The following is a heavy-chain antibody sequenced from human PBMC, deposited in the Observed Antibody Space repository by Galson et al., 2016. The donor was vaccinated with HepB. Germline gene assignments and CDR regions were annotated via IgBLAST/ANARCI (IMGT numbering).Heavy chain of an antibody. Sequence: SVKVSCKASGYTFTSYGISWVRQAPGQGLEWMGWISAYNGNTNYAQKLPGRVTMTTDTSTSTAYMELRSLRSDDTAVYYCARGPLLFGELAIDYWGQGTLVTVSS. CDR3: ARGPLLFGELAIDY. D-gene: IGHD3-10*01. J-gene: IGHJ4*02. CDR1: GYTFTSYG. CDR2: ISAYNGNT. V-gene: IGHV1-18*01.